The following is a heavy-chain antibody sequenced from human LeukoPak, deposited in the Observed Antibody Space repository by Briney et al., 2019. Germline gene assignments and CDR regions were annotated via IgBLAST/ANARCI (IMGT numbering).Heavy chain of an antibody. J-gene: IGHJ3*01. CDR2: IYSGGDT. CDR3: ARLLKRGVAFDL. V-gene: IGHV3-66*04. D-gene: IGHD3-9*01. CDR1: EFNVASIH. Sequence: GGSLRLSCTVYEFNVASIHMSWVRQTPGKGLDWVSLIYSGGDTFYSDSVKGRFIFSRDTSKNTLSLHMNSLSAEDSGLYYCARLLKRGVAFDLWGQGTLVTVSS.